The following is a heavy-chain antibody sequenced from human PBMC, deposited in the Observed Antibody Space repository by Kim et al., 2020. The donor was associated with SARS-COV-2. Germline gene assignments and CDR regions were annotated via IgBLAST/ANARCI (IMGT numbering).Heavy chain of an antibody. CDR3: ARGQMHYSTFDY. Sequence: ASVKVSCKASGFTFTDYNIHWVRQAPGKGLEWMGLINPNSGATNYAQKFQGRVTVTRDTSISTAYMELSSLRSDDTAVYSCARGQMHYSTFDYWGQGTLVTVSS. CDR2: INPNSGAT. D-gene: IGHD6-13*01. V-gene: IGHV1-2*06. J-gene: IGHJ4*02. CDR1: GFTFTDYN.